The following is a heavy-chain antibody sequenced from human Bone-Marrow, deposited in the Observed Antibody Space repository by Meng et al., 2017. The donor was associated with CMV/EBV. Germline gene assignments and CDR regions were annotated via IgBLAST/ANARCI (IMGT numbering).Heavy chain of an antibody. CDR3: AREYSSLNYYYYGMDV. Sequence: GESLKISCAASGFTFRSYWMSWVRQAPGKGPEWVASIKQDGSEKYSVDSVKGRFTISRDNAKNSLYLQMNSLRAEDTAVYYCAREYSSLNYYYYGMDVWGQGTTVTVSS. J-gene: IGHJ6*02. CDR2: IKQDGSEK. V-gene: IGHV3-7*01. D-gene: IGHD6-6*01. CDR1: GFTFRSYW.